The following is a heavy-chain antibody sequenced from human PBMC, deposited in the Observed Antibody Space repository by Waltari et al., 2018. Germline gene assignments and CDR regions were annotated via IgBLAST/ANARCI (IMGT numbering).Heavy chain of an antibody. CDR2: IYSGGST. CDR1: GVTLSAYG. V-gene: IGHV3-23*03. CDR3: ARGRDPGVVGGLSF. D-gene: IGHD1-26*01. Sequence: EVQLLESGGNLIQPGGSLRLSCAASGVTLSAYGMHWVRQAPGKGLEWVSVIYSGGSTKYADSVQGRFIISRENSRNMVYLQMSSLTMEDTAVYYCARGRDPGVVGGLSFWGLGTLVTVSS. J-gene: IGHJ4*02.